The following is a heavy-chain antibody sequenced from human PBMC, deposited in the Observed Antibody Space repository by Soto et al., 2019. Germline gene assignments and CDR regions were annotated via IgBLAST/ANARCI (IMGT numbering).Heavy chain of an antibody. J-gene: IGHJ4*02. CDR2: IGTAGDT. CDR1: GFTFSSYD. D-gene: IGHD2-15*01. Sequence: EVQLVESGGGLVQPGGSLRLSCAASGFTFSSYDMHWVRQATGKGLEWVSAIGTAGDTYYPGSVKGRFTISRENAKNSLYLQMNSLRAEDTAVYYCARDLFLRGCSGGSCSDYWGQGTLVTVSS. V-gene: IGHV3-13*01. CDR3: ARDLFLRGCSGGSCSDY.